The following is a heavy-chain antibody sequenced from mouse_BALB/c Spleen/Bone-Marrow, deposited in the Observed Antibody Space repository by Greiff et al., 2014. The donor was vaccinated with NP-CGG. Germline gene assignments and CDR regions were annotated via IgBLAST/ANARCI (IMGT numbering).Heavy chain of an antibody. J-gene: IGHJ2*01. CDR2: IDPANGNS. D-gene: IGHD1-1*01. CDR3: AFITTVVEYYFDY. Sequence: VQLQQSGAELVKPGASVMLSCTASGFNIKDTYMHWVKQRPEQGLEWIGRIDPANGNSKYDPKFQGKATITADTSSNTAYLQLSSLTSEDTAVYYCAFITTVVEYYFDYWGQGTTLTASS. V-gene: IGHV14-3*02. CDR1: GFNIKDTY.